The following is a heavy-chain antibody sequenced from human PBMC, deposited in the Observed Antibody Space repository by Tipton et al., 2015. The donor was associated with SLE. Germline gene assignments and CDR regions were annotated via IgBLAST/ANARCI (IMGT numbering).Heavy chain of an antibody. Sequence: SLRLSCAASGFTVSSNYMSWVRQDPGKGLEWVSVTYSTGSTYYADSVKGRFTISRDNSKNTLYLQMNSLRAEDTAVYFCLYSGGEAYFDCWGQGTLVTVSS. CDR1: GFTVSSNY. CDR3: LYSGGEAYFDC. J-gene: IGHJ4*02. V-gene: IGHV3-66*01. CDR2: TYSTGST. D-gene: IGHD1-26*01.